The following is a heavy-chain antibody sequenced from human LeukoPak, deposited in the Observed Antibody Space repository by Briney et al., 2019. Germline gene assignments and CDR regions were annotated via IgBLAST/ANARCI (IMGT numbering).Heavy chain of an antibody. CDR2: ISSSSSYI. Sequence: PGGSLRLSCVDSGFTFSTYSMNWVRQAPGKGLEGVSSISSSSSYIYYGDTVKGRFTISRDNAKNSLYLQMNSLRAEDTAVYYCANRKISKDSSGWYSFQHWGQGTLVTVSS. V-gene: IGHV3-21*01. CDR1: GFTFSTYS. D-gene: IGHD6-19*01. CDR3: ANRKISKDSSGWYSFQH. J-gene: IGHJ1*01.